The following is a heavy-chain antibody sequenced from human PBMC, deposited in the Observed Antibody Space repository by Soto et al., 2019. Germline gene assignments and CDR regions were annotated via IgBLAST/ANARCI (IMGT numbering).Heavy chain of an antibody. J-gene: IGHJ5*02. D-gene: IGHD2-2*01. CDR3: ARGPRYCSTTTCFSGVPWFDP. CDR2: ISSYNGNT. Sequence: ASVKVACKASGYTFTSYGISWERQAPGQGLEWMGWISSYNGNTNYAQKVQGRVTLTTDTSTSTTYMELRSLRSDDTAVYYCARGPRYCSTTTCFSGVPWFDPWGQGTLVTVSS. CDR1: GYTFTSYG. V-gene: IGHV1-18*04.